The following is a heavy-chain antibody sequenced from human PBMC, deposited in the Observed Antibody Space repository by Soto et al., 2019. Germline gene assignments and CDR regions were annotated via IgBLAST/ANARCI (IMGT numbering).Heavy chain of an antibody. CDR2: IYYSGNV. D-gene: IGHD6-13*01. V-gene: IGHV4-39*01. J-gene: IGHJ6*03. Sequence: SGTLSLTCTVSGGSISSSSHYWGWLRQPPGKGLEWIGSIYYSGNVYYNPSLRDRVTISVDTSKRQFSLRLSSVTAADTAVYYCARLTESSSWYTAHSLCYMDVWGDGPTVTVSS. CDR1: GGSISSSSHY. CDR3: ARLTESSSWYTAHSLCYMDV.